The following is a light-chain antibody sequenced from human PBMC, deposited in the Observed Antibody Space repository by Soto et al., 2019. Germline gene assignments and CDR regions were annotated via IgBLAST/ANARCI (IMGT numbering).Light chain of an antibody. J-gene: IGLJ1*01. CDR3: SSYGGNSNYV. Sequence: QSALTQPASVSGSPGQSITISCTGTSSDIGDYDYVSWYQHLPGKAPKLLIYEVTQRPSGVPDRFSGSKSGNTASLTVSGLQAEDEADYYCSSYGGNSNYVFGTGTKGTVL. CDR1: SSDIGDYDY. V-gene: IGLV2-8*01. CDR2: EVT.